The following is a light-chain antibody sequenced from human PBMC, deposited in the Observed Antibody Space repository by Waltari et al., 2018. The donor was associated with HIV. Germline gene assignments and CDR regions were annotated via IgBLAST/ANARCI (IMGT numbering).Light chain of an antibody. J-gene: IGLJ2*01. CDR3: TSYTSSSTVV. CDR1: SRDVGGYNY. CDR2: AVS. Sequence: QSALTQPASVSGSPGQSITISCTGTSRDVGGYNYVSWYQQHPDKAPKLMSYAVSNRPSGVSMRFTGSKSGNTASLTISGLQAEDEADYYCTSYTSSSTVVFGGGTKLTVL. V-gene: IGLV2-14*01.